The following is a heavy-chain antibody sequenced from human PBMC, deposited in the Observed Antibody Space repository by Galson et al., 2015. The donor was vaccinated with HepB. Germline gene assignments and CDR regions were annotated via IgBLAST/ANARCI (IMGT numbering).Heavy chain of an antibody. CDR1: GLSLTTSGVT. J-gene: IGHJ2*01. D-gene: IGHD2-2*01. CDR2: IYWDDSK. Sequence: PALVQPPQTRTLTCCFSGLSLTTSGVTVAWIRQPQGKALEWLAHIYWDDSKRYRPSLENRLTITKDTSKNKVVFTMTNMAPVDTATYTCAHRRDPYCPTTGCWGGDWNFDLWCRGTLVTVSS. CDR3: AHRRDPYCPTTGCWGGDWNFDL. V-gene: IGHV2-5*02.